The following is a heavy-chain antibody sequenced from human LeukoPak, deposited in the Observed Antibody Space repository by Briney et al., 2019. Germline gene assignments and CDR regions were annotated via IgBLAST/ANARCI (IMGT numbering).Heavy chain of an antibody. CDR2: INHSGST. Sequence: SETLSLTCAVYGGSFSGYYWSWLRQPPGKGLEWIGEINHSGSTNYNPSLKSRVTISVDTSKNQFSLKLSSVTAADTAVYYCARGSIAARPRYNWFDPWGQGTLVTVSS. D-gene: IGHD6-6*01. CDR1: GGSFSGYY. CDR3: ARGSIAARPRYNWFDP. V-gene: IGHV4-34*01. J-gene: IGHJ5*02.